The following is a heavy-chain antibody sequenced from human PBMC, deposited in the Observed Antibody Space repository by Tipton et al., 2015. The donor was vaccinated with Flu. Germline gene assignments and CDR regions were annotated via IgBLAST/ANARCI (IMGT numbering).Heavy chain of an antibody. J-gene: IGHJ3*02. D-gene: IGHD6-19*01. CDR3: ARSTMVEYSSGRYRLDAFDI. CDR1: GGSISSGRYY. V-gene: IGHV4-61*02. CDR2: IYTSGST. Sequence: LRLSCTVSGGSISSGRYYWSWIRQPAGKGLEWIGRIYTSGSTNYNPSLKSRVTISVDTSKNQFSLKLSSVTAADTAVYYCARSTMVEYSSGRYRLDAFDIWGQGTMVTVSS.